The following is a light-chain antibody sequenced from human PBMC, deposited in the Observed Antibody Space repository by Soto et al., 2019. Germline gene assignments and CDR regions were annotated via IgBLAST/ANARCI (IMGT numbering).Light chain of an antibody. CDR3: QHYSLYSPWT. Sequence: DIQMTQSPSTLPASVGDRVTITCRASQSISNWLAWYQQKPGKAPKLLIYDAASLESGVPARFSGSGSGTEFTLTISSLQPDDSATYYCQHYSLYSPWTFGQGTKVDIK. V-gene: IGKV1-5*01. CDR2: DAA. J-gene: IGKJ1*01. CDR1: QSISNW.